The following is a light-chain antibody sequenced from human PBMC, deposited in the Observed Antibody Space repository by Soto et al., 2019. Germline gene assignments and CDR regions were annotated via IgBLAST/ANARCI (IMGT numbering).Light chain of an antibody. J-gene: IGKJ1*01. V-gene: IGKV1-5*01. CDR3: QHFSSYSTSM. Sequence: DIQMTQSPSILAASVGDGVTITCRASQTISNWLAWYQQKPGKAPELLIYDASSLKSGVPSRFSGSGSGTDFTLTINRLQPDDLATYYCQHFSSYSTSMFGRGTKVEIK. CDR1: QTISNW. CDR2: DAS.